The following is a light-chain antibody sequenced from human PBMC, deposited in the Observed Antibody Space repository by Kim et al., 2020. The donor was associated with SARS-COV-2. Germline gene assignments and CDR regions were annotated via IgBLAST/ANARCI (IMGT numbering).Light chain of an antibody. V-gene: IGKV3-20*01. CDR3: QQYDRQPLT. Sequence: PGGKAAPSSWAARRRSSPYLAWYQQRHGQAPRLLISRASIRATGVPDRFSGSGSGTDFTLTISRVETEDSAMYYCQQYDRQPLTFGPGTKVDIK. J-gene: IGKJ3*01. CDR2: RAS. CDR1: RRRSSPY.